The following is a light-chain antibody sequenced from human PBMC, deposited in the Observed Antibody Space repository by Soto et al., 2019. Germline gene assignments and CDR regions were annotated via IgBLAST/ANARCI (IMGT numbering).Light chain of an antibody. CDR3: QQRSPLA. CDR2: DAS. Sequence: EIVLTQSPATLSLSPGERVTLSCRASQSVSSYLAWYQQKPGQAPRLLIYDASNRATGIPARFSGSGSGTDFTLTISSLEPEDFAVYYCQQRSPLAFGGGTKVEIK. V-gene: IGKV3-11*01. CDR1: QSVSSY. J-gene: IGKJ4*01.